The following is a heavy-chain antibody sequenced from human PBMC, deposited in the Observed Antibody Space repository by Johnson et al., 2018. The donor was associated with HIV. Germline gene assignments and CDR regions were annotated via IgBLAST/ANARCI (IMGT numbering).Heavy chain of an antibody. CDR2: ISWDGGST. Sequence: VQLVESGGGVVRPGGSLRLSCAASGFTFEDYAMHWVRQAPGKGLEWVSLISWDGGSTYYADSVKGRFTISRDNSKNSLYLQMNSLRREDTAVYYCARGVRNSYGYLLGTFDIWGQGTMVTVSS. CDR1: GFTFEDYA. CDR3: ARGVRNSYGYLLGTFDI. J-gene: IGHJ3*02. V-gene: IGHV3-43D*03. D-gene: IGHD5-18*01.